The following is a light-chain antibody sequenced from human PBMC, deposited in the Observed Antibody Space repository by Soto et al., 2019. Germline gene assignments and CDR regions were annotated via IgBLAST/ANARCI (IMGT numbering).Light chain of an antibody. V-gene: IGKV3D-20*02. J-gene: IGKJ1*01. CDR1: QSVSNNY. Sequence: EIVLTQSPGTLSLSPGERATLSCRASQSVSNNYLAWYQQKPGQAPRLLIYGASNRATGIPDRFSGSGSGTDFTLTISRLEPEDFAVYYCQQRSSWPGTFGLGTKVDIK. CDR3: QQRSSWPGT. CDR2: GAS.